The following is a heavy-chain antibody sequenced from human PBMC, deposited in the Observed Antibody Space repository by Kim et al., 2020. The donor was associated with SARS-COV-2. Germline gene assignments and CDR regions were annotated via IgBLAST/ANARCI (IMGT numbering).Heavy chain of an antibody. D-gene: IGHD3-16*01. J-gene: IGHJ5*02. CDR1: GGTFRSYA. CDR3: ARSPITYTNWFDP. CDR2: INPIFGTP. V-gene: IGHV1-69*13. Sequence: SVKVSCKASGGTFRSYAISWVRQAPGQGLEWMGGINPIFGTPNYAQKFQGRVTFTADESASTAYMEMSRLISEDTAVYYCARSPITYTNWFDPWGQGTLVTVSS.